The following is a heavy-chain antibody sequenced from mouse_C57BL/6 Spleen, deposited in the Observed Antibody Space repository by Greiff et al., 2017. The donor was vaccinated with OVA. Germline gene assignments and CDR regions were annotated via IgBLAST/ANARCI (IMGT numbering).Heavy chain of an antibody. V-gene: IGHV1-18*01. Sequence: EVKLMESGPELVKPGASVKIPCKASGYTFTDYNMDWVKQSHGKSLEWIGDINPNNGGTIYNQKFKGKATLTVDKSSSTAYMELRSLTSEDTAVYYCAREAGTSWYFDYWGQGTTLTVSS. D-gene: IGHD4-1*01. J-gene: IGHJ2*01. CDR3: AREAGTSWYFDY. CDR1: GYTFTDYN. CDR2: INPNNGGT.